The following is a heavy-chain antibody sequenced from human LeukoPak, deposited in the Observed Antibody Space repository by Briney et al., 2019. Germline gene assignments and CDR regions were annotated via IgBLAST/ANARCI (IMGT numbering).Heavy chain of an antibody. Sequence: GGSLRLSCAASGFTVSGKYMSWVRQAPGKGLEWVSVIFNGGSTYYADSVKGRFTISTDNSKNMLYLQMNSLRAEDTAVYYCGRGLFASGSYYNFFDYWAQGTLVTVSS. CDR1: GFTVSGKY. D-gene: IGHD3-10*01. CDR2: IFNGGST. CDR3: GRGLFASGSYYNFFDY. V-gene: IGHV3-66*01. J-gene: IGHJ4*02.